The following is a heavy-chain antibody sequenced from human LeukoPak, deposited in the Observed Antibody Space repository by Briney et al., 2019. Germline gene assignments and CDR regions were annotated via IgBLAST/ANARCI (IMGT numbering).Heavy chain of an antibody. CDR3: AGGTGTFDS. D-gene: IGHD3/OR15-3a*01. J-gene: IGHJ4*02. CDR2: TYYRSKWYS. Sequence: SQTLSLTCAISGDIVSSNSAAWNWFRQSPSRGLEWLGRTYYRSKWYSDYAVSVKSRITINPDTSKNQFSLQLNSVTPEDTAVYYCAGGTGTFDSWGQGTLVTVSS. CDR1: GDIVSSNSAA. V-gene: IGHV6-1*01.